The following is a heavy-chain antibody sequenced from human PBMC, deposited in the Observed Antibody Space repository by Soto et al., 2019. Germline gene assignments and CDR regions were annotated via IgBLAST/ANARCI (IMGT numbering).Heavy chain of an antibody. V-gene: IGHV1-46*01. J-gene: IGHJ5*02. CDR1: GNSNTSHY. D-gene: IGHD3-16*01. Sequence: AAVKVSCKAFGNSNTSHYMHWVRQAPGQELEWMGTIHPAGINTAYAQKFQGRVTMTTDTPTSTVYMELTSLTSEDTAVYYCARHTRWTALVWWFDPWG. CDR2: IHPAGINT. CDR3: ARHTRWTALVWWFDP.